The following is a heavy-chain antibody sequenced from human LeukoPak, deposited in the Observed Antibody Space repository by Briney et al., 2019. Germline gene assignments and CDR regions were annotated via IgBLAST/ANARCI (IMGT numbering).Heavy chain of an antibody. CDR1: GGSISSGDYY. D-gene: IGHD6-19*01. V-gene: IGHV4-61*08. CDR3: AREPIAVATWGAFDI. J-gene: IGHJ3*02. Sequence: SQTLSLTCTVSGGSISSGDYYWSWIRQPPGKGLEWIGYIYYSGSTNYNPSLKSRVTISVDTSKNQFSLKLSSVTAADTAVYYCAREPIAVATWGAFDIWGQGTMVTVSS. CDR2: IYYSGST.